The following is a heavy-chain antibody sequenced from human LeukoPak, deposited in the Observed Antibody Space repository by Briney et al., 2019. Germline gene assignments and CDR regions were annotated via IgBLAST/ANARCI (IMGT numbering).Heavy chain of an antibody. CDR3: ARDYGRKNDY. V-gene: IGHV3-30*02. CDR1: GFTFSSYG. J-gene: IGHJ4*02. CDR2: IRYDGSNK. Sequence: PGGSLRLSCAASGFTFSSYGMHWVRQAPGKGLEWVAFIRYDGSNKYYADSVKGRFTISRDNSKNTLYLQMNSLRAEDTAVYYCARDYGRKNDYWGQGTLVTVSS. D-gene: IGHD3-10*01.